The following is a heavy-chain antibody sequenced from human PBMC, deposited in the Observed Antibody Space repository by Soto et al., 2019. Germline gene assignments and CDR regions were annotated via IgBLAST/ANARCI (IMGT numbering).Heavy chain of an antibody. V-gene: IGHV3-7*01. D-gene: IGHD6-19*01. Sequence: EVQLVESGGGLVQPGGSLRLSCAVSGFTFSNYWMNWVRQAPGKGLEWVAIIKQDGGETHYVDSVRGRFTISRDKDKNSVYLQMSSLRAEDTAVYYCTGSSGWRLDYWGQGTLVTVSS. CDR3: TGSSGWRLDY. CDR2: IKQDGGET. CDR1: GFTFSNYW. J-gene: IGHJ4*02.